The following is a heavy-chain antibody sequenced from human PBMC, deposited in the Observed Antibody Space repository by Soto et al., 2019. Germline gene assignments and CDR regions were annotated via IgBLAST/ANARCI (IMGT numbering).Heavy chain of an antibody. CDR3: ARASTVTTRGSRNNWFDP. CDR2: IYYSGST. D-gene: IGHD4-17*01. J-gene: IGHJ5*02. CDR1: GGSISICY. V-gene: IGHV4-59*08. Sequence: SDTLSLTCTVSGGSISICYWSWIRQPPAKGLEWIGYIYYSGSTNYNPSLKSRVTISVDTSKNQFSLKLSSVTAADTAVYYCARASTVTTRGSRNNWFDPWGQGTLVTVS.